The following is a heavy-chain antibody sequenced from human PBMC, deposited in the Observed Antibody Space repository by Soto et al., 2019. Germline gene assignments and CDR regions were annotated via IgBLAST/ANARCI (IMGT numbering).Heavy chain of an antibody. CDR1: GYTFTGYY. V-gene: IGHV1-2*02. D-gene: IGHD2-2*01. CDR2: INPNSGGT. CDR3: ARGHCSSTSCYPDY. Sequence: ASVKVSCKASGYTFTGYYMHWVRQAPGQGLEWMGWINPNSGGTNCAQKFQGRVTMTRDTSISTAYMELSRLRSDDTAVYYCARGHCSSTSCYPDYWGQGTLVTVSS. J-gene: IGHJ4*02.